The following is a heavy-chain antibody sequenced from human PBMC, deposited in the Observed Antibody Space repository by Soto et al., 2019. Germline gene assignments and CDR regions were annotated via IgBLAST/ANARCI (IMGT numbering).Heavy chain of an antibody. D-gene: IGHD2-21*01. V-gene: IGHV4-34*01. CDR1: GGSLSDCF. J-gene: IGHJ6*03. CDR3: ERGGISHWAYFYYMDV. CDR2: INHLGSI. Sequence: SETLSLTCVVSGGSLSDCFWSWIRQPPGMALEWIGQINHLGSINYNPSLKSRVTMSVDTSKNQFSLTLNSVTAADTDTYYCERGGISHWAYFYYMDVWDRGPSVTVSS.